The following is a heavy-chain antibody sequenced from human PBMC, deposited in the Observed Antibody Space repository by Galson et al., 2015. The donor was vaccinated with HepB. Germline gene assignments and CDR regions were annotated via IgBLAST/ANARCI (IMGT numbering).Heavy chain of an antibody. V-gene: IGHV3-21*01. CDR1: GFTFSSYS. CDR3: AREGNSSADWYFDL. Sequence: SLRLSCAASGFTFSSYSMNWVRQAPGEGLEWVSSISSSSSYIYYADSVKGRFTISRDNAKNSLYLQMNSLRAEDTAVYYCAREGNSSADWYFDLWGRGTLVTVSS. J-gene: IGHJ2*01. D-gene: IGHD6-25*01. CDR2: ISSSSSYI.